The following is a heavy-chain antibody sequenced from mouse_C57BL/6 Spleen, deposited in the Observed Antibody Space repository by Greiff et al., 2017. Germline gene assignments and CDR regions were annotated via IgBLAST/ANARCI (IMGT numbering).Heavy chain of an antibody. D-gene: IGHD3-2*02. Sequence: QVQLQQSGAELARPGASVKMSCKASGYTFTSYTMHWVKQRPGQGLEWIGYINPSSGYTKYNQKFKDKATLTADKSSSTAYMQLSSLTSEDSAVYYSARRGSSGSHFDYWGQGTTLTVSS. CDR3: ARRGSSGSHFDY. V-gene: IGHV1-4*01. J-gene: IGHJ2*01. CDR2: INPSSGYT. CDR1: GYTFTSYT.